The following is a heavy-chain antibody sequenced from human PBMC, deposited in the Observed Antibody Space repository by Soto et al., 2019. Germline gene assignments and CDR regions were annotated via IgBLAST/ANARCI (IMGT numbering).Heavy chain of an antibody. D-gene: IGHD4-17*01. J-gene: IGHJ4*02. CDR3: ARVGYGDYEVDY. Sequence: QVQLQQWGAGLLKPSETLSLTCAVYGGSFSGYYWSWIRQPPGKGLEWIGEINHSGSTNYNPSLKSRVTISVDTSKNQFSLKLSSVTAADTAVYYCARVGYGDYEVDYWGQGTLVTVSS. CDR1: GGSFSGYY. V-gene: IGHV4-34*01. CDR2: INHSGST.